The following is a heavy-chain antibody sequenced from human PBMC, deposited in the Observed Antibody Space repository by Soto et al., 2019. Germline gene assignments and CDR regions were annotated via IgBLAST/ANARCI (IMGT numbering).Heavy chain of an antibody. CDR2: IIPVLGVA. CDR3: ARSSVAAAGTLGN. D-gene: IGHD6-13*01. J-gene: IGHJ4*02. CDR1: VGTLNSYT. V-gene: IGHV1-69*02. Sequence: ASVKVSCKASVGTLNSYTINWVRQAPGHGPEWLGRIIPVLGVANYAQTFQGRVTITADKSTSTVYMELTSLRSEDTAVYYCARSSVAAAGTLGNWGPGTLVTVSS.